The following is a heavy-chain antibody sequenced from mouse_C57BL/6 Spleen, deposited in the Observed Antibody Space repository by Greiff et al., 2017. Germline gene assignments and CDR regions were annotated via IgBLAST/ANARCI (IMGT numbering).Heavy chain of an antibody. Sequence: QVQLQQPGAELVRPGSSVKLSCKASGYTFTSYWMHWVKQRPIQGLEWIGNIDPSDSETHYNQKFKDKATLTVDNSSSTAYMQLSSLTSEDSAVYYCAREGGGYYSFAYWGQGTLVTVSA. CDR2: IDPSDSET. CDR1: GYTFTSYW. D-gene: IGHD2-3*01. J-gene: IGHJ3*01. CDR3: AREGGGYYSFAY. V-gene: IGHV1-52*01.